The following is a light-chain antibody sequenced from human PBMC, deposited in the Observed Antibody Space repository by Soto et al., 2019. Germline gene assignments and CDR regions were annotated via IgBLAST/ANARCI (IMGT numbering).Light chain of an antibody. CDR2: EVS. CDR1: GSDVGYYNY. J-gene: IGLJ1*01. V-gene: IGLV2-14*01. Sequence: QSVLTHPASVSGPPGQSITISCTGNGSDVGYYNYVSWYQQHPGKAPKLMIYEVSNRPSGVSNRFSGSKSFYTAALTISGPQAEDEADYYCSPYTSCRSCLFGTGTRTPS. CDR3: SPYTSCRSCL.